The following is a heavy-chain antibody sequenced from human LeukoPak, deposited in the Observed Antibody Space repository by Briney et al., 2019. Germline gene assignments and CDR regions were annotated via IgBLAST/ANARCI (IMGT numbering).Heavy chain of an antibody. D-gene: IGHD4-17*01. Sequence: PGGPLRLSCAASGFSLSAFAMHWVRQAPGKGLEWLAFIKYDGSEKYHADSVKGRLTISRDNSKETLYLQMNSLRGEDTAVYYCAKDRAASTTGGYFESWGQGAPVIVSS. CDR3: AKDRAASTTGGYFES. J-gene: IGHJ1*01. CDR2: IKYDGSEK. V-gene: IGHV3-30*02. CDR1: GFSLSAFA.